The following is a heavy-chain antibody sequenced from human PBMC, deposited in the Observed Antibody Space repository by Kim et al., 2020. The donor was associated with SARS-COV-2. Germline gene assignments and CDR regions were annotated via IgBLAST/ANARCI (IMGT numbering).Heavy chain of an antibody. J-gene: IGHJ4*02. CDR1: GFTFSAYA. D-gene: IGHD4-17*01. V-gene: IGHV3-23*01. CDR2: ISGSGSDT. Sequence: GGSLRLSCAASGFTFSAYAMAWVRQAPGKGLEWVSSISGSGSDTHYADSVKGRFTISRDNSKNTLYLQMNSLRADDTAVYFCVKGEDDYGPPIHFDYWGQGTLVTVSS. CDR3: VKGEDDYGPPIHFDY.